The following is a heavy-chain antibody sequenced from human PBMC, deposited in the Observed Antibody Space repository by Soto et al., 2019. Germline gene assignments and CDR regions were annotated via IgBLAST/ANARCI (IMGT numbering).Heavy chain of an antibody. J-gene: IGHJ1*01. CDR1: GDSISSSNYY. CDR2: IYYSGST. V-gene: IGHV4-39*01. D-gene: IGHD3-22*01. CDR3: ARLFKDSSGYSAYFQH. Sequence: PSETLSLTCTVSGDSISSSNYYWGWIRQPPGKELEWIGSIYYSGSTYYNPSLKSRVTISADTSKNQFSLKLSSVTAADTAVYYCARLFKDSSGYSAYFQHWGQGTLVTVSS.